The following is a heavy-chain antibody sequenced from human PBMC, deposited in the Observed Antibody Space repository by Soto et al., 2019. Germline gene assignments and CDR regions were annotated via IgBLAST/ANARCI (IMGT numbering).Heavy chain of an antibody. D-gene: IGHD4-4*01. CDR3: VRGGSNYAS. V-gene: IGHV3-7*01. CDR2: IKPDESEK. Sequence: EVQLVESGGGLVQPGGSLRLSCTASGFTFSDSWMTWVRQAPGKWLEWVARIKPDESEKKYADSVKGRFSISRDNAKNSMYLQMDSLRGEDTAEYYCVRGGSNYASWGQGTLVTVSS. J-gene: IGHJ5*02. CDR1: GFTFSDSW.